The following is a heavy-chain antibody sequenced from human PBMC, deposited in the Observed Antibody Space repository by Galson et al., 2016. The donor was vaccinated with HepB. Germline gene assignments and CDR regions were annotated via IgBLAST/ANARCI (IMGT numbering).Heavy chain of an antibody. Sequence: PALVKPTQTLTLTCTSSGFSLSTSGVAVGWIRQPPGKALEWLTLIYWDDAKRYSPSLNNRLTITKDTSKNQVVLTMTNMDPVDTATYYCAHSQYDNFNGYYTSGFDFWGPGTLVTVSS. CDR2: IYWDDAK. CDR3: AHSQYDNFNGYYTSGFDF. D-gene: IGHD3-9*01. V-gene: IGHV2-5*02. J-gene: IGHJ4*02. CDR1: GFSLSTSGVA.